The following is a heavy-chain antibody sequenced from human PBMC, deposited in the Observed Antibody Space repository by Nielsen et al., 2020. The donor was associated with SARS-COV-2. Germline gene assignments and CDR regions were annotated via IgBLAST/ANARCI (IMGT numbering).Heavy chain of an antibody. CDR3: ARRGLQSHAFDI. Sequence: ASVKVSCKASGYTFTSFFINWVRQAPGQGLEWMGWIGVYNGNTNFAQKFQGRVTMTTDTSTSTAFMELRSLRSDDSALYYCARRGLQSHAFDIWGQGTTVTVSS. J-gene: IGHJ3*02. CDR2: IGVYNGNT. V-gene: IGHV1-18*04. CDR1: GYTFTSFF. D-gene: IGHD4-11*01.